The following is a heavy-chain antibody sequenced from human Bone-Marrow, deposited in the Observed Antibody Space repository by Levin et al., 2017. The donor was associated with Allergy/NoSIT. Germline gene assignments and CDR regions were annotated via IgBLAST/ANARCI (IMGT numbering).Heavy chain of an antibody. Sequence: GASVKVSCTASGYSFTTYWILWVRQMPGKGLEWMGTIYPDDSNTRYSPSFRGQVTISADKSINTVYLQWNSLKASDTAIYYCARLAPRASGWMPPPDYWGQGSQVTVSS. CDR2: IYPDDSNT. J-gene: IGHJ4*02. CDR3: ARLAPRASGWMPPPDY. V-gene: IGHV5-51*03. CDR1: GYSFTTYW. D-gene: IGHD6-19*01.